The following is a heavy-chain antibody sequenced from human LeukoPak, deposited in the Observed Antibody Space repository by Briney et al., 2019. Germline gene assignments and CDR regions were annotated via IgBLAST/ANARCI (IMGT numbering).Heavy chain of an antibody. V-gene: IGHV3-74*01. CDR3: ARNDSAGRYY. CDR1: GFTFSSYW. Sequence: GGSLRLSCAASGFTFSSYWMHWVRQAPGKGLVWDSRINTGGSSTVYADSVKGRFTISRDNTKNTLYLQMNSLRAEDTAVYYCARNDSAGRYYWGQGTLVTVSS. D-gene: IGHD3-16*01. J-gene: IGHJ4*02. CDR2: INTGGSST.